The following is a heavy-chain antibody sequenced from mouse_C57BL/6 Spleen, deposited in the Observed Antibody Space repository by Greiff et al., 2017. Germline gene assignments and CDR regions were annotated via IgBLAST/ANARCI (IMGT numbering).Heavy chain of an antibody. D-gene: IGHD2-5*01. J-gene: IGHJ3*01. CDR2: ISSGGSYT. Sequence: DVMLVESGGDLVKPGGSLKLSCAASGFTFSSYGMSWVRQTPDKRLEWVATISSGGSYTYYPDSVKGRFTISRDNAKNTLYLQMSSLKSEDTAMYYCARQRGTYYSTFAYWGQGTLVTVSA. CDR3: ARQRGTYYSTFAY. V-gene: IGHV5-6*02. CDR1: GFTFSSYG.